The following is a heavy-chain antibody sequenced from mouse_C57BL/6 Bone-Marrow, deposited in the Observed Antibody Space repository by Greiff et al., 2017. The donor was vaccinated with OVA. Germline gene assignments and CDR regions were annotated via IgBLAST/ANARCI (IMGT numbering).Heavy chain of an antibody. CDR2: INPYNGGT. Sequence: VQLQQSGPVLVKPGASVKMSCKASGYTFTDYYMNWVKQSPGKSLEWIGVINPYNGGTSYNQKFKGKATLTVDKSSSTAYMELNSLTSEDSAVYYCARSSFYYFDYWGQGTTLTVSS. CDR1: GYTFTDYY. D-gene: IGHD1-1*01. J-gene: IGHJ2*01. CDR3: ARSSFYYFDY. V-gene: IGHV1-19*01.